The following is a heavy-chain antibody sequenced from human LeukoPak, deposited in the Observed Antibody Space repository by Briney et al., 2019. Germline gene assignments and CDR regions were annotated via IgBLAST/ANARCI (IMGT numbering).Heavy chain of an antibody. V-gene: IGHV4-34*01. J-gene: IGHJ4*02. CDR1: GGSFSGYY. Sequence: SETLSLTCAVYGGSFSGYYWSWIRQPPGKGLEWIGEINHSGSTNYNPSLESRVTISVDTSKNQFSLKLSSVTAADTAVYYCARGRFLEWLRPFDYWGQGTLVTVSS. D-gene: IGHD3-3*01. CDR3: ARGRFLEWLRPFDY. CDR2: INHSGST.